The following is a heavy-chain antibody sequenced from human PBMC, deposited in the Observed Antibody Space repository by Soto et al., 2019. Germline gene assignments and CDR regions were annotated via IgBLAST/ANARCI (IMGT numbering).Heavy chain of an antibody. Sequence: PSETLSLTCTVSGGSISSYYKNWIRQPPGKGLEWIGYIYYSGSTNYNPSLKSRVTISVDTSKNQFSLKLSSVTAADTAVYYCARGSSRFDYWGQGTLVTVSS. CDR1: GGSISSYY. J-gene: IGHJ4*02. CDR2: IYYSGST. V-gene: IGHV4-59*01. D-gene: IGHD3-10*01. CDR3: ARGSSRFDY.